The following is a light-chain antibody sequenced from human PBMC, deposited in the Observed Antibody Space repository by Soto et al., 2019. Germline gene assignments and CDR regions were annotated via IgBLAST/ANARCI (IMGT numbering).Light chain of an antibody. CDR2: EVN. CDR1: SSDVGGYDY. CDR3: SSYSISTAHH. Sequence: QSVLAQPASVSGSPGQSITISCTGTSSDVGGYDYVSWYQLHPGKAPKLMVFEVNNRPSGVSYRFSGSKSGNTASLTISGLQAEDEADYFCSSYSISTAHHLGTWTKV. V-gene: IGLV2-14*01. J-gene: IGLJ1*01.